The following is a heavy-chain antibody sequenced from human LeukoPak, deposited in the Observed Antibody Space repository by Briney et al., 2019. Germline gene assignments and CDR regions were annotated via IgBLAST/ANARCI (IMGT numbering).Heavy chain of an antibody. J-gene: IGHJ4*02. Sequence: GGSLRLSCAASGFILSNYEMNWVRQAPGKGLEWVSYISSSSSYTNYADSVKGRFTISRDNAKNSLYLQMNSLRAEDTAVYYCARAHSVYCGGDCRDFDYWGQGTLVTVSS. D-gene: IGHD2-21*02. CDR3: ARAHSVYCGGDCRDFDY. V-gene: IGHV3-11*05. CDR2: ISSSSSYT. CDR1: GFILSNYE.